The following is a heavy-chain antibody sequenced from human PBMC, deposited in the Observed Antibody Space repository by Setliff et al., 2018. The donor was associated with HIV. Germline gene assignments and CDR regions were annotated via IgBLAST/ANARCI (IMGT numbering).Heavy chain of an antibody. CDR2: IYYSGSI. J-gene: IGHJ4*02. D-gene: IGHD4-17*01. CDR1: GYSISSNDW. CDR3: AKKGNGDYHFDY. Sequence: SETLSLTCVVSGYSISSNDWWGWIRQSPGKGLEWIGYIYYSGSIYYNPSLKSRVTMSVDTSKNQFSLKLSSVTAVDTAVYYCAKKGNGDYHFDYWGQGTLVTV. V-gene: IGHV4-28*05.